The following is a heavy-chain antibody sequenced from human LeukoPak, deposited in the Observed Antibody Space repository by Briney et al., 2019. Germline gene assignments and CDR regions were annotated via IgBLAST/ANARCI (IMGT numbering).Heavy chain of an antibody. J-gene: IGHJ1*01. CDR3: ASVVVIAIFAEYFQH. Sequence: GGSLRLSCAASGFTFSDYYMSWIRQAPGKGLEWVSYISSKGTSKYYADSVKGRFSISRDNAKNSMYLQMNSLRVEDTAVYYCASVVVIAIFAEYFQHWGQGTLVTVSS. CDR1: GFTFSDYY. D-gene: IGHD2-21*01. V-gene: IGHV3-11*04. CDR2: ISSKGTSK.